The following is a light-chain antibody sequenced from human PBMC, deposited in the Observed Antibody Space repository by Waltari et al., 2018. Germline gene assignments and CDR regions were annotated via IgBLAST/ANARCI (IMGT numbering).Light chain of an antibody. CDR3: VLSWV. J-gene: IGLJ3*02. Sequence: QAVVTLEPSLSVSPGGTVTLTCGSSTRPVTCGHYPLLLQQKPGPAPRTMISETTYKHPWTPARFSGSLLGGKAALTLAGAQREDEADYYCVLSWVFGGGTRLTVL. V-gene: IGLV7-46*01. CDR2: ETT. CDR1: TRPVTCGHY.